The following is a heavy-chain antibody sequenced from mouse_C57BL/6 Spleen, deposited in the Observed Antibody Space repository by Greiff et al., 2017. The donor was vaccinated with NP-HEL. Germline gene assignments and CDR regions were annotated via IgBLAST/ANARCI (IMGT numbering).Heavy chain of an antibody. J-gene: IGHJ3*01. V-gene: IGHV1-7*01. Sequence: VQLQQSGAELAKPGASVKLSCKASGYTFTSYWMHWVKQRPGQGLEWIGYINPSSGYTKYNQKFKDKATLTADKSSSTAYMQLSSLTYEDSAVFYAATETAQATFFAYWGQGTLVTDAA. D-gene: IGHD3-2*02. CDR2: INPSSGYT. CDR3: ATETAQATFFAY. CDR1: GYTFTSYW.